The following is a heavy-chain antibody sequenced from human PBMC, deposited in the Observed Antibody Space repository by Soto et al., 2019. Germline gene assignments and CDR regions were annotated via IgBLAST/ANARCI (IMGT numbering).Heavy chain of an antibody. V-gene: IGHV4-34*01. Sequence: XASLWLTCAVCGGSVSGYYCSWIRQPPGKGLEWIGEIKHSGSPTYNPSLKSRVTISVDTSKSQFSLKLGSVTAADTAVYYCATYQGNCSRTNCYGAFDIWGQGTMVTVSS. CDR2: IKHSGSP. CDR1: GGSVSGYY. J-gene: IGHJ3*02. CDR3: ATYQGNCSRTNCYGAFDI. D-gene: IGHD2-2*01.